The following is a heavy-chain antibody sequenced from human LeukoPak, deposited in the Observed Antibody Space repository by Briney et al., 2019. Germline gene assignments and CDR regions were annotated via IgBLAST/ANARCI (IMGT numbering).Heavy chain of an antibody. Sequence: GGSLRLSCAASGFTFSSYAMHWVRQAPGKGLEWVSTIGDSGGSTYYADSVKGRFTISRDNSKHTLYLQMNSLRAEDSAVYYCARGGYCSSTSCYAGYYFDYWGQGTLVTVSS. CDR1: GFTFSSYA. J-gene: IGHJ4*02. D-gene: IGHD2-2*01. CDR2: IGDSGGST. CDR3: ARGGYCSSTSCYAGYYFDY. V-gene: IGHV3-23*01.